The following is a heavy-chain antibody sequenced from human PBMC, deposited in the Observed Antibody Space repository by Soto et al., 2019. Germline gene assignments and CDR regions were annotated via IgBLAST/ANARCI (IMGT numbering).Heavy chain of an antibody. CDR3: AREKSYGMDV. CDR2: MNPNSGNT. V-gene: IGHV1-8*01. J-gene: IGHJ6*02. Sequence: QVQLVQSVAEVKKPGASVKVSCKASGYTFTSYDINWVRQATGQGLEWMGWMNPNSGNTGYAQEFQGRVTMTRNTYISKAYMDMSSLRSEDTAVYYWAREKSYGMDVWGQGTTVTVSS. CDR1: GYTFTSYD.